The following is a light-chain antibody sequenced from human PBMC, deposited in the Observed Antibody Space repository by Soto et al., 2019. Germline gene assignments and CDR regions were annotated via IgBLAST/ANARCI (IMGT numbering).Light chain of an antibody. CDR3: GLYTSSTLLL. V-gene: IGLV2-14*01. CDR1: SSDVGGYKY. CDR2: GAI. J-gene: IGLJ2*01. Sequence: QSVLTQPASVSGSPGQSITICCTGMSSDVGGYKYVSWYQQHPDKAPKLIIFGAINPPSGISNRFSAFKSGNTAALLCSGRQAEDEADYYCGLYTSSTLLLFGR.